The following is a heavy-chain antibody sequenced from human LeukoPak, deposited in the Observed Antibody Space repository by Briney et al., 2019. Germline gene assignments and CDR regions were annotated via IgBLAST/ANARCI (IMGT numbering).Heavy chain of an antibody. CDR2: ISYDGSNK. Sequence: GGSLRLSCAASGFTFSSYAMHWVRQAPGKGLEWVAVISYDGSNKYYADSVKGRFTISGDNSKNTLYLQMNSLRAEDTAVYYCARVKAAAGFRTYYYGMDVWGQGTTVTVSS. CDR1: GFTFSSYA. V-gene: IGHV3-30-3*01. J-gene: IGHJ6*02. D-gene: IGHD6-13*01. CDR3: ARVKAAAGFRTYYYGMDV.